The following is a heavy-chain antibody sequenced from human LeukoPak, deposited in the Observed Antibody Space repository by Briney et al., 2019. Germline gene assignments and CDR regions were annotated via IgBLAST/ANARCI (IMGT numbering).Heavy chain of an antibody. Sequence: PSETLSLTCTVSGGSISSGGYYWSWIRQHPGKGLEWIGYIYYSGSTYYNPSLKSRVTISVDTSKNQFSLKLSSVTAADTAVYYCARDVSSSWYSWFDPWGQGTLVTVSS. J-gene: IGHJ5*02. V-gene: IGHV4-31*03. CDR2: IYYSGST. D-gene: IGHD6-13*01. CDR3: ARDVSSSWYSWFDP. CDR1: GGSISSGGYY.